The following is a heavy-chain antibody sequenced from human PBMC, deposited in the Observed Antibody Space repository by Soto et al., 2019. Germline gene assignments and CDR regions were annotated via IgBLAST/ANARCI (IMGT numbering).Heavy chain of an antibody. D-gene: IGHD6-6*01. V-gene: IGHV1-8*01. J-gene: IGHJ6*02. Sequence: QVQLVQSGAEVKKPGASVKVSCKASGYTFTSYDINWVRQATGQGLEWMGWMNPNSGNTGYAQKFQGRVTMTRNTSISTAYMELSSLRSEDTAVYYCASRIAARPTRHAKHYYYYGMDVWGQGTTVTVSS. CDR3: ASRIAARPTRHAKHYYYYGMDV. CDR1: GYTFTSYD. CDR2: MNPNSGNT.